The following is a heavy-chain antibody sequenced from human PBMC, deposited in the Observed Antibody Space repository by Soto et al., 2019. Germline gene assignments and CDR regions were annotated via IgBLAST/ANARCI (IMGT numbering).Heavy chain of an antibody. CDR1: GFTFSSYA. V-gene: IGHV3-23*01. Sequence: PGGSLRLSCAASGFTFSSYAMSWVRQAPGKGLEWVSAISGSGGSTYYADSVKGRFTISRDNSKNTLYLQMNSLRAEDTAVYYCAKDVEVVYYDTSAYYSSGYYFDYWGQGTLVTVSS. CDR2: ISGSGGST. CDR3: AKDVEVVYYDTSAYYSSGYYFDY. J-gene: IGHJ4*02. D-gene: IGHD3-22*01.